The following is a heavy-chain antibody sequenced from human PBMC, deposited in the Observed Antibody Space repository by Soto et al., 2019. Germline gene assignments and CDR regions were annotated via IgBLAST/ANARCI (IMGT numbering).Heavy chain of an antibody. Sequence: GGSLRLSWAASGLTFSSYWMRWVRQAPGKGLVWVSRINSDGSSTNYADSVKGRFTISRDNAKNTLSLQMNSLRAEDTAVYYCARSTTGTFDYWGQGTLVTVSS. CDR3: ARSTTGTFDY. D-gene: IGHD1-1*01. CDR1: GLTFSSYW. CDR2: INSDGSST. J-gene: IGHJ4*02. V-gene: IGHV3-74*01.